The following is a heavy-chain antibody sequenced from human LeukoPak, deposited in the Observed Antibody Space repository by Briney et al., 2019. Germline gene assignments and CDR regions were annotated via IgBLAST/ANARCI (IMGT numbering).Heavy chain of an antibody. J-gene: IGHJ4*02. D-gene: IGHD5-12*01. CDR3: ARVRVATTYYFDY. Sequence: PGGSVRLSCAASGFTVSSNCMSWVRQAPGKGLEWVSVIYSGGSTFYADSVKGRFTISRDNSNNTLYLQMNSLRAEDTAVYYCARVRVATTYYFDYWGQGTLVTVSS. CDR1: GFTVSSNC. CDR2: IYSGGST. V-gene: IGHV3-66*02.